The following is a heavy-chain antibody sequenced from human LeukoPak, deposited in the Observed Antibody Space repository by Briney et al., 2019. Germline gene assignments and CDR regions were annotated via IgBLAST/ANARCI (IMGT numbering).Heavy chain of an antibody. CDR3: ARGYCSGGSCYYDQYYMDV. V-gene: IGHV3-30*04. J-gene: IGHJ6*03. Sequence: GGSLRLSCAASGLIFSSYPLHWVRPAPGKGLEWVAVISYDGSNKYYADSVKGGFTISRDNSNNTLYLQMNSLRAEDTAVYYCARGYCSGGSCYYDQYYMDVWGKGTTVTVSS. D-gene: IGHD2-15*01. CDR1: GLIFSSYP. CDR2: ISYDGSNK.